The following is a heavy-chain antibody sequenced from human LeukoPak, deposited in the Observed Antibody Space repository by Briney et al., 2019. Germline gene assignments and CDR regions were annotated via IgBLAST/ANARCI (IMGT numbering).Heavy chain of an antibody. CDR2: ISGKNDNT. CDR3: ARGAISNHRLKWFGESIPQNIHYYYYMDV. CDR1: GYTISNYF. D-gene: IGHD3-10*01. Sequence: ASVKVSCKASGYTISNYFINWVRQAPGQGLEWVGRISGKNDNTNTARKLQGRVSMTIDTSTITAYMELKRLRSDDTAMYYCARGAISNHRLKWFGESIPQNIHYYYYMDVWGKGTSVTISS. V-gene: IGHV1-18*01. J-gene: IGHJ6*03.